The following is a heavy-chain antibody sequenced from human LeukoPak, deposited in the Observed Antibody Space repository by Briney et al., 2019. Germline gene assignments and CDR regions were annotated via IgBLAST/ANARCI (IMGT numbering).Heavy chain of an antibody. CDR1: GYSFTSHY. CDR3: ASVWRYLVARAYFDY. V-gene: IGHV1-46*01. CDR2: INPRGTST. D-gene: IGHD5-12*01. J-gene: IGHJ4*02. Sequence: ASVKVSCKASGYSFTSHYMHWVRQAPGQGLEWMGLINPRGTSTIYAEKFQGRVTMTEDTSTDTAYMELSSLRSEDTAVYYCASVWRYLVARAYFDYWGQGTLVTVSS.